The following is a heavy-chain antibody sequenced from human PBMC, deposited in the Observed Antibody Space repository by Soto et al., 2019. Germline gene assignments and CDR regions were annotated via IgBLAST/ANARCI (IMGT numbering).Heavy chain of an antibody. D-gene: IGHD3-10*01. CDR1: GYTLTSYN. Sequence: QVQLVQSGAEVKKPGASVKVSCKASGYTLTSYNIDWVRQAPGQGLEWMGWMNPNSGDTGSTQKFQGRLTMTRDIAGGTAYMELSSLSSEETGVYYCARQGSQYGSGNYLHWGQGTLVTVSS. CDR2: MNPNSGDT. J-gene: IGHJ4*02. V-gene: IGHV1-8*01. CDR3: ARQGSQYGSGNYLH.